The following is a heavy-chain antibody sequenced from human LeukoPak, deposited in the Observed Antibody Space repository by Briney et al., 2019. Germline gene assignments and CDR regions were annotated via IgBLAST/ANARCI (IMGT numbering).Heavy chain of an antibody. CDR3: ARDGYCSGGSCPRDAFDI. J-gene: IGHJ3*02. Sequence: GASVKVSCKASGYTFTSYGISWVRQAPGQGLEWMGWISAYNGNTNYAQKLQGRVTMTTDTSTSTAYMELRSLRSDDTAVYYCARDGYCSGGSCPRDAFDIWAKGQWSPSLQ. CDR2: ISAYNGNT. V-gene: IGHV1-18*01. D-gene: IGHD2-15*01. CDR1: GYTFTSYG.